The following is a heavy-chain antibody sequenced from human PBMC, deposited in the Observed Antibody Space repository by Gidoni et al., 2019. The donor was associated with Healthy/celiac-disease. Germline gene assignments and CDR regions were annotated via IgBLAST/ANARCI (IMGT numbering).Heavy chain of an antibody. CDR2: IDPSDSYT. J-gene: IGHJ4*02. CDR3: AGVRGGWDTTSTDY. V-gene: IGHV5-10-1*03. Sequence: VPLVQSGAEVKKPGESLRISCKGSGYSFTSYWIRWVRQMPGKGLEWRGRIDPSDSYTNYSPSFQGHVTISADKSISTAYLQWSSLKASDTAMYYCAGVRGGWDTTSTDYWGQGTLVTVSS. D-gene: IGHD3-16*01. CDR1: GYSFTSYW.